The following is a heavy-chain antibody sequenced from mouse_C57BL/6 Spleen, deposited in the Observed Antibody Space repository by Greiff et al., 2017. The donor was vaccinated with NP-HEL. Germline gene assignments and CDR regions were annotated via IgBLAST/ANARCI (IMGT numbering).Heavy chain of an antibody. CDR1: GFSFNTYA. CDR2: IRSKSNNYAT. Sequence: EVMLVESGGGLVQPKGSLKLSCAASGFSFNTYAMNWVRQAPGKGLEWVARIRSKSNNYATYYADSVKDRFTISRDDSESMLYLQMNNLKTEDTAMYYCVTGTGTFYFDYWGQGTTLTVSS. D-gene: IGHD4-1*01. J-gene: IGHJ2*01. CDR3: VTGTGTFYFDY. V-gene: IGHV10-1*01.